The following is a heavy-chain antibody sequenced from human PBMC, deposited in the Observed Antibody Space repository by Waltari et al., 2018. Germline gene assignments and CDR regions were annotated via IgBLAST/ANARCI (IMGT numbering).Heavy chain of an antibody. CDR1: GYTFTNFY. Sequence: QVQLVQSGAEVEKPGASVKVSCKASGYTFTNFYMHWVRQAPGQGLEWLGIINPVGGGTSYAQRFQGRVTMTRDTSTSTVYMELSSLRSEDTAVYYWARDANGYRGAKFDYWGQGTPVTVSS. J-gene: IGHJ4*02. V-gene: IGHV1-46*01. CDR2: INPVGGGT. D-gene: IGHD2-8*01. CDR3: ARDANGYRGAKFDY.